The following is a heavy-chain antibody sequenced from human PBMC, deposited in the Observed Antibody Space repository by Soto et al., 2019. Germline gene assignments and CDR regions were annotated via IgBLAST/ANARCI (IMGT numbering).Heavy chain of an antibody. CDR1: GFTFSSYA. CDR3: AKEGYCSSTSCSSRRGRSGIKGYNHYYGMDV. J-gene: IGHJ6*02. D-gene: IGHD2-2*01. V-gene: IGHV3-30-3*01. Sequence: LRLSCAGSGFTFSSYAMHWVRQAPGKGLEWVAVISYDGSNKYYADSVKGRFTISRDNSKNTLYLQMNSLRAEDTAVYYCAKEGYCSSTSCSSRRGRSGIKGYNHYYGMDVCGQGPTVTV. CDR2: ISYDGSNK.